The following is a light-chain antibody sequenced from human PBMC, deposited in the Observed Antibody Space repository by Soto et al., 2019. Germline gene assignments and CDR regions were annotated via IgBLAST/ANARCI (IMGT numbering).Light chain of an antibody. J-gene: IGKJ1*01. V-gene: IGKV3-15*01. CDR2: GAS. CDR3: QQYNDWPRT. CDR1: QTINNN. Sequence: DIVLTQSPGTLSLSPGERATLSCRASQTINNNLVWYQQRPGQAPRLLIYGASSRATGIPARFSGSGSGTEFTLTITSLRSEDFAVYYCQQYNDWPRTFGQGTKVDIK.